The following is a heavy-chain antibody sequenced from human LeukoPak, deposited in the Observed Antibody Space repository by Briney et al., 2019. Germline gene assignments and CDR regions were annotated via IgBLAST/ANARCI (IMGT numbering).Heavy chain of an antibody. CDR2: ISSSSSYI. Sequence: GGSLRLYCAASGFTFSSYSMNWVRQAPGKGLEWVSSISSSSSYIYYADSVKGRFTISRDNVKNSLYLQMNSLRAEDTAVYYCASLSIAAGGYWGQGTLVTVSS. CDR3: ASLSIAAGGY. D-gene: IGHD6-25*01. V-gene: IGHV3-21*01. J-gene: IGHJ4*02. CDR1: GFTFSSYS.